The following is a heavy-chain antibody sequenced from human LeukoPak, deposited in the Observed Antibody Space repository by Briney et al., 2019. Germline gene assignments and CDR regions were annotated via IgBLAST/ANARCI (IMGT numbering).Heavy chain of an antibody. CDR2: INPNSGGT. CDR3: ARVEVVAAGPLYYMDV. V-gene: IGHV1-2*02. J-gene: IGHJ6*03. CDR1: GYTFTGYY. D-gene: IGHD2-15*01. Sequence: ASVKVSCKASGYTFTGYYMHWVRQAPGQGLEWMGWINPNSGGTNYAQKFQGRVTMTRDTSIITAYMELSRLRSDDTAVYYCARVEVVAAGPLYYMDVWGKGTTVTVSS.